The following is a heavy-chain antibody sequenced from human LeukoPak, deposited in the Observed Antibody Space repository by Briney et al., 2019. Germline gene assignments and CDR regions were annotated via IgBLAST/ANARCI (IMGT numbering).Heavy chain of an antibody. CDR2: IYYSGST. J-gene: IGHJ4*02. D-gene: IGHD3-22*01. V-gene: IGHV4-31*03. Sequence: PSETLSLTCTVSGGSISSGGYYWSWIRQHPGKGLEWIGYIYYSGSTYYNPSLKSRVTISVDTSKNQFSLKLSSVTAADTAVYYCARTSYDPEPNYYFDYWGQGTLVTVSS. CDR1: GGSISSGGYY. CDR3: ARTSYDPEPNYYFDY.